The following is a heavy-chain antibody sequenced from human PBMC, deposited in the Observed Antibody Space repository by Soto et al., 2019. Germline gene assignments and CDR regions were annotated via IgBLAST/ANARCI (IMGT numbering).Heavy chain of an antibody. CDR3: AKDGPLYGDYQDSFDY. Sequence: GGSLRLSCAASGFTFSSYAMSWVRQAPGKGLEWVSAISGSGGSTYYADSVKGRFTISRDNSKNTLYLQMNSLRAEDTAVYYCAKDGPLYGDYQDSFDYWGQGTLVTVSS. J-gene: IGHJ4*02. V-gene: IGHV3-23*01. CDR1: GFTFSSYA. D-gene: IGHD4-17*01. CDR2: ISGSGGST.